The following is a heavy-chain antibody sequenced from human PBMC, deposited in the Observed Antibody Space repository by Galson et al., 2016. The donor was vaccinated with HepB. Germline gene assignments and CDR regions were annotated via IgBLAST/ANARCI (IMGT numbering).Heavy chain of an antibody. Sequence: LRLSCAASGFTFSSYAMSWVRQAPGKGLEWVSIISGSGGSTYYADSVKGRFTISRDNSKNTLYLQMNSLRAEDTAVYYCAKDLGFLEWLFFDSYYYYGMDVWGQGTTVTVSS. CDR2: ISGSGGST. D-gene: IGHD3-3*01. J-gene: IGHJ6*02. V-gene: IGHV3-23*01. CDR1: GFTFSSYA. CDR3: AKDLGFLEWLFFDSYYYYGMDV.